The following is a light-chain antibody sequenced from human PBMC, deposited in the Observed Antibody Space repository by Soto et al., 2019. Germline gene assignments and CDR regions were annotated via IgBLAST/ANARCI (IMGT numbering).Light chain of an antibody. V-gene: IGLV2-14*01. CDR2: DVS. Sequence: QSALNQPASVSGSPGQSITISCTGTSSDVGGYNYVSWYQQHPGKAPKLMIYDVSNRPSGVSNRFSGSKSGNTASLTISGLQAEDEADYYCSSYTSSSTRVVFGGGTKLTVL. J-gene: IGLJ2*01. CDR1: SSDVGGYNY. CDR3: SSYTSSSTRVV.